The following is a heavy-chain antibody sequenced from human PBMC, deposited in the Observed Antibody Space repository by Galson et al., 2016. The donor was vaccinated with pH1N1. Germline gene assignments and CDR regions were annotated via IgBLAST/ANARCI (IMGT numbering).Heavy chain of an antibody. CDR2: INTGNGNT. CDR3: ARGGTLSDFWSNYYPYGMDV. J-gene: IGHJ6*02. D-gene: IGHD3-3*01. V-gene: IGHV1-3*04. CDR1: GYTFTYYA. Sequence: VSCKASGYTFTYYAIHWVRQAPGQRLEWMGWINTGNGNTKYSQKFQGRVTITRDTSASTASMELSSLTSEDTAVYYCARGGTLSDFWSNYYPYGMDVWGQGTTVTVSS.